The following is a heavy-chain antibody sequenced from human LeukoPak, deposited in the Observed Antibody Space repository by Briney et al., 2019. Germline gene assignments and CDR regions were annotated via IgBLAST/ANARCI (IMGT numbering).Heavy chain of an antibody. Sequence: PGGSLRLSCAASGFTFSSYAMSWVRQAPGKGLEWVSVIYGDDETNYADSVKGRFTISRDNSKNTLYLQMNSLRADDTAVYYCAREAVMPVAPVKIGTADRPLYEYYGLDVWGQGTPVTVS. V-gene: IGHV3-23*03. CDR2: IYGDDET. CDR3: AREAVMPVAPVKIGTADRPLYEYYGLDV. J-gene: IGHJ6*02. D-gene: IGHD2-2*01. CDR1: GFTFSSYA.